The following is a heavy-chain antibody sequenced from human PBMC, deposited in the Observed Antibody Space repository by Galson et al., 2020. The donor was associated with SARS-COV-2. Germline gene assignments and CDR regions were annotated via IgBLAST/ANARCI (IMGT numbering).Heavy chain of an antibody. CDR2: IYYSGST. D-gene: IGHD6-13*01. CDR1: GGSISRYS. Sequence: SETLSLTCTVSGGSISRYSWSWIRQPPGKGLEWIGYIYYSGSTNYNPSLKSRVTISVDTSKNQFSLKLSSVTAADTAVYYCARGGQQLVRGYYYYYMDVWGKGTTVTISS. V-gene: IGHV4-59*01. CDR3: ARGGQQLVRGYYYYYMDV. J-gene: IGHJ6*03.